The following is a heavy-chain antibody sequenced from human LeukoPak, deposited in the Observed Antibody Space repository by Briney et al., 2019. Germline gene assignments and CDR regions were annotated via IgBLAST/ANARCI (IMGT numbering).Heavy chain of an antibody. D-gene: IGHD1-26*01. CDR1: GFTFGSYE. J-gene: IGHJ4*02. CDR3: ARELRWDGDY. Sequence: GGSLRLSCAASGFTFGSYEMNWVRQAPGKGLEWVSYISSSGSTIYYADSVKGRFTISGDNAKNSLYLQMNSLRAEDTAVYYCARELRWDGDYWGQGTLVTVSS. V-gene: IGHV3-48*03. CDR2: ISSSGSTI.